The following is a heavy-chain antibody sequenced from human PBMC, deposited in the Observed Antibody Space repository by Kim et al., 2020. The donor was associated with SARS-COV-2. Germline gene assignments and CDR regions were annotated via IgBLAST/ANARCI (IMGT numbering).Heavy chain of an antibody. CDR2: INHSGST. Sequence: SETLSLTCAVYGGSFSGYYWSWIRQPPGKGLEWIGEINHSGSTNYNPSLKSRVTISVDTSKNQFSLKLSSVTAADTAVYYCASRQRGYSYGRTLYGMDVWGQGTTVTVSS. CDR1: GGSFSGYY. V-gene: IGHV4-34*01. CDR3: ASRQRGYSYGRTLYGMDV. J-gene: IGHJ6*02. D-gene: IGHD5-18*01.